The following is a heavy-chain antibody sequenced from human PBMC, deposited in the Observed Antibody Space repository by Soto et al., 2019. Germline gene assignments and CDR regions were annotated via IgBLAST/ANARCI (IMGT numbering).Heavy chain of an antibody. Sequence: GGPLRLSCAASGFTFSDHYMDWVRQAPGKGLEWVGRARNKANSYTTEYAASVKGRFTISRDDSKNSLYLQMNSLKTEDTAVYYCARVKKLRFLEWLPPNDYWGQGTLVTVSS. D-gene: IGHD3-3*01. V-gene: IGHV3-72*01. CDR3: ARVKKLRFLEWLPPNDY. CDR1: GFTFSDHY. CDR2: ARNKANSYTT. J-gene: IGHJ4*02.